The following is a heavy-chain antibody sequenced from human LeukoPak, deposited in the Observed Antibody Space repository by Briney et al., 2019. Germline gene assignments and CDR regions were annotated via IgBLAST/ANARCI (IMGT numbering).Heavy chain of an antibody. CDR2: INHSGST. Sequence: SETLSLTCAVYGGSFSGYYCSWIRQPPGKGLEWIGEINHSGSTNYNPSLKSRVTISVDTSKNQFPLKLSSVTAADTAVYYCARGAIITIFGVARPFDYWGQGTLVTVSS. D-gene: IGHD3-3*01. V-gene: IGHV4-34*01. CDR3: ARGAIITIFGVARPFDY. J-gene: IGHJ4*02. CDR1: GGSFSGYY.